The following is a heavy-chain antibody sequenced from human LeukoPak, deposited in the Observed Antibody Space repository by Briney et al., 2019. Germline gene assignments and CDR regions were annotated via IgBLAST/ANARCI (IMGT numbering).Heavy chain of an antibody. CDR3: ARDPYYDILTGYNWFDP. D-gene: IGHD3-9*01. V-gene: IGHV1-18*01. CDR2: ISAYNGNT. J-gene: IGHJ5*02. Sequence: GASVKVSCKASGYTFTSYGISWVRQAPGQGLEWMGWISAYNGNTNYAQKLQGRVTMTTDTSTSTAYMELRSLRSDDTAVYYCARDPYYDILTGYNWFDPWGQGTLVTVSS. CDR1: GYTFTSYG.